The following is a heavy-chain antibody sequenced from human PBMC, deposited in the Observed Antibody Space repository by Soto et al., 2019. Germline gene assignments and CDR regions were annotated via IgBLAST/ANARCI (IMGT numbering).Heavy chain of an antibody. Sequence: QITLRESGPPLVKPTQTLTLTCTVSGFSLSTAGEAVGWIRQPPGKALEWLALIYWNDDKRFRPSLKSRLTITKDTSKNQVVFTLTNMDPVDTATYYCAHSDGGYEIIYFDSWGQGTPVTVSS. V-gene: IGHV2-5*01. CDR2: IYWNDDK. CDR1: GFSLSTAGEA. J-gene: IGHJ4*02. D-gene: IGHD5-12*01. CDR3: AHSDGGYEIIYFDS.